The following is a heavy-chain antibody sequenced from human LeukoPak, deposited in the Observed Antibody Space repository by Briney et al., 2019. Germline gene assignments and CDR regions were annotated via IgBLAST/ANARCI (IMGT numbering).Heavy chain of an antibody. D-gene: IGHD3-16*02. CDR1: GYTFTSYG. J-gene: IGHJ3*02. CDR3: ARGVSRLSSPHDALDI. V-gene: IGHV1-18*01. Sequence: GASVKVSCKASGYTFTSYGISWVRQAPGQGLEWMGWISAYNGNTNYAQKLQGRVTMTTDTSTSTAYMELRSLRSNDTAVYYCARGVSRLSSPHDALDIWGQGTMVTVSS. CDR2: ISAYNGNT.